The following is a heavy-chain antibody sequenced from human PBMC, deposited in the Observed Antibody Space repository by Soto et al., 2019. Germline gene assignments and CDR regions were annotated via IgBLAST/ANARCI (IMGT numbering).Heavy chain of an antibody. CDR1: RYTFTSYD. Sequence: ASVKVSCKASRYTFTSYDINWVRQATGQGLEWMGWMNPNSGNTGYAQKFQGRVTMTRNTSISTAYMELSSLRSEDTAVYYCARGRSNLYYDFWSGFNWFDPWGQGTLVTVSS. D-gene: IGHD3-3*01. CDR2: MNPNSGNT. CDR3: ARGRSNLYYDFWSGFNWFDP. V-gene: IGHV1-8*01. J-gene: IGHJ5*02.